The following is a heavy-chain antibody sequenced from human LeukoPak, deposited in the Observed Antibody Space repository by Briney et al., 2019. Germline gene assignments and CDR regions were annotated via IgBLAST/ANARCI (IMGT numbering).Heavy chain of an antibody. D-gene: IGHD3-22*01. V-gene: IGHV5-51*01. Sequence: GESLRISCQGSGYTFTNNWIAWVRQMPGKGLEWMGIIYPDDSDTRYSPSFEGQVTFSVDKSINTAYLQKSRLQASDTAMYFCARPPDYYESSGFGCDYWGPGTQVTVSS. CDR2: IYPDDSDT. J-gene: IGHJ4*02. CDR3: ARPPDYYESSGFGCDY. CDR1: GYTFTNNW.